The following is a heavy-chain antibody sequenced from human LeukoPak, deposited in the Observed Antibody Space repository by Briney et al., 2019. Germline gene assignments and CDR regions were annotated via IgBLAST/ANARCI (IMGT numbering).Heavy chain of an antibody. V-gene: IGHV4-38-2*01. CDR3: AGFTPAVDY. CDR2: IYHSGDT. Sequence: SETLSLTCAVSGYSISSGHYWGWIRQPPGKGLEWIGSIYHSGDTYYNPSLKSRVTISVDTSKNQFSLKMKSVTAADTAVYYCAGFTPAVDYCSQGTLVTVSS. CDR1: GYSISSGHY. J-gene: IGHJ4*02. D-gene: IGHD3-10*01.